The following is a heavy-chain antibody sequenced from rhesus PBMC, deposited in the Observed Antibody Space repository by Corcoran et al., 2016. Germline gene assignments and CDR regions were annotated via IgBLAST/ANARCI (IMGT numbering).Heavy chain of an antibody. J-gene: IGHJ4*01. CDR2: TYYRPKWYN. V-gene: IGHV6-1*01. Sequence: QVQLQESGPGLVKPSQTLSLTCAISGDRVSSNSATWNWIRQSPSRGLEWLGRTYYRPKWYNDYAKSVQNRISINPDTSKNQCSLQLNSGTPEDMAVYYCARDVAAAGPFDYWGQGVLVTVSS. D-gene: IGHD6-25*01. CDR1: GDRVSSNSAT. CDR3: ARDVAAAGPFDY.